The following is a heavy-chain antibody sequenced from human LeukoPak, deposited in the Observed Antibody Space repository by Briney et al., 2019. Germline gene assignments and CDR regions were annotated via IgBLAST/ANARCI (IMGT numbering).Heavy chain of an antibody. CDR3: ARHRVYNIYGPFDC. CDR1: GASISPHY. Sequence: SETLSLTCTVSGASISPHYWSWIRQPPGKGLEWIGYIYYSGSTNFSPSLKSRVTMSVDTSKNQFSLKLSSVTAADTAVYYCARHRVYNIYGPFDCWGQGTLVTVSS. J-gene: IGHJ4*02. CDR2: IYYSGST. D-gene: IGHD5-18*01. V-gene: IGHV4-59*08.